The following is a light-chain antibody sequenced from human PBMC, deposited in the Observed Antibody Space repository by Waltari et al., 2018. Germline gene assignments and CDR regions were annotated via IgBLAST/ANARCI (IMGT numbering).Light chain of an antibody. J-gene: IGKJ4*01. CDR3: QKYNAAPLI. CDR2: TAS. CDR1: PGIFNF. Sequence: IQLTQSPSSLAASVGDRVTITCRARPGIFNFLAWYQQQPGIVTRLLISTASTLQSGVPPRFSGSGSGTEFTLTIAGLQPEDVATYYCQKYNAAPLIFGGGTKVEIK. V-gene: IGKV1-27*01.